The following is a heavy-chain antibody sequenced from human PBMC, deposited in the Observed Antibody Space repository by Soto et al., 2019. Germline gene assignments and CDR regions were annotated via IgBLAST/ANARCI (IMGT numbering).Heavy chain of an antibody. CDR1: GGTFSSYA. CDR2: IIPIFGTA. Sequence: QVQLVQSGAEVKKPGSSVKVSCKASGGTFSSYAISWVRQAPGQGLEWMGGIIPIFGTANYAQKFQGRVTITADESTSTAYMELSSLSSEDTAVYYCASRTETYSYYYYGMDVWGQGTTVTVSS. CDR3: ASRTETYSYYYYGMDV. V-gene: IGHV1-69*12. J-gene: IGHJ6*02. D-gene: IGHD4-4*01.